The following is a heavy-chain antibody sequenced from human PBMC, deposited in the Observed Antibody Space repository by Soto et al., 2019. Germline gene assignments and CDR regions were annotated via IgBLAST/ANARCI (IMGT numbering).Heavy chain of an antibody. V-gene: IGHV4-4*07. D-gene: IGHD6-13*01. CDR2: LNIAGTI. Sequence: SETLSLTCSVSGASISSFNWNWVRQPAGKGPEWVGRLNIAGTINYNPSLKSRITMSMDTSKNQISLHLRSMTAADTAIYYCARDRGEYTSSWFWYFSHWGHGTLVTVSS. J-gene: IGHJ2*01. CDR1: GASISSFN. CDR3: ARDRGEYTSSWFWYFSH.